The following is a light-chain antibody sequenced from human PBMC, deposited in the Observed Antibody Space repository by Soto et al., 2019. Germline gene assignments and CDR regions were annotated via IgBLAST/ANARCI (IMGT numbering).Light chain of an antibody. CDR2: WAS. J-gene: IGKJ1*01. CDR1: QSVLYSSNNKNY. V-gene: IGKV4-1*01. Sequence: DIVMTQSPDSLAVSLGERATINCKSSQSVLYSSNNKNYLAWYQQKPGQPPKLLIYWASTRESGVPDRFRGSESGTDFTITIGSLQAEDGAVYYCQQNYSTPRTFGQGTKVKIK. CDR3: QQNYSTPRT.